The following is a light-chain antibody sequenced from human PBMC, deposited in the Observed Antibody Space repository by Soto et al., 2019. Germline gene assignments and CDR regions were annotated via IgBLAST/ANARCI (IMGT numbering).Light chain of an antibody. CDR2: EGS. CDR1: SSDVGSYNL. V-gene: IGLV2-23*03. CDR3: CSYAGSSTFEV. J-gene: IGLJ2*01. Sequence: QSALTQPASVSGSPGQSITFSCTGTSSDVGSYNLVSWYQQHPGKAPKLMIYEGSKRPSGVSNRFSGSKSGNTASLTISGLQAEDEADYYCCSYAGSSTFEVFGGGTKVTVL.